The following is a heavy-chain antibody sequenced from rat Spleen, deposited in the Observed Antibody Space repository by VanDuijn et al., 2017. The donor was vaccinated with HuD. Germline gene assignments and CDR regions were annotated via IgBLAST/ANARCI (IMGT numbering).Heavy chain of an antibody. J-gene: IGHJ2*01. Sequence: EVQLVESDGGLVQPGRSLKLSCVGSGFTFSDYNMAWVRQAPKKGLEWVATISYDGSSTYYRDSVKGRVTISRDNAKSTLYLQMDSLRSEDTATYYCARDSGDYWGQGVMVTVSS. CDR2: ISYDGSST. V-gene: IGHV5-7*01. CDR3: ARDSGDY. CDR1: GFTFSDYN.